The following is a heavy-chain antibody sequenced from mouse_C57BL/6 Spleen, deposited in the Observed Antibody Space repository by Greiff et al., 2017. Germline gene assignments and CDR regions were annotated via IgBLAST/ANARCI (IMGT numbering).Heavy chain of an antibody. V-gene: IGHV2-2*01. CDR2: IWSGGST. J-gene: IGHJ4*01. D-gene: IGHD2-2*01. CDR3: ASYYGYDVDAMDY. Sequence: VKLMESGPGLVQPSQSLSITCTVSGFSLTSYGVHWVRQSPGKGLEWLGVIWSGGSTDYNAAFISRLSISKDNSKSQVFFKMNSLQADDTAIYYCASYYGYDVDAMDYWGQGTSVTVSS. CDR1: GFSLTSYG.